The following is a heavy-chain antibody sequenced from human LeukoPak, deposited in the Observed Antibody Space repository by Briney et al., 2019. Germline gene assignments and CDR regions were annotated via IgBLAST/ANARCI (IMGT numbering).Heavy chain of an antibody. V-gene: IGHV4-31*03. J-gene: IGHJ6*03. CDR1: GGSISSGGYY. Sequence: PSQTLSLTCTLSGGSISSGGYYWSWIRQHPGKGLEWIGYIYYSGSTYYNPSLKSRVTISVDTSKNQFSLKLSSVTAADTAVYYCARETHYYYYYMDVWGKGTTVTVSS. CDR2: IYYSGST. CDR3: ARETHYYYYYMDV.